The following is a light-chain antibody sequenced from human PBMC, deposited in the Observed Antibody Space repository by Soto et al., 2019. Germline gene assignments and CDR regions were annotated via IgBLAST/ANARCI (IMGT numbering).Light chain of an antibody. CDR3: QQYDNWPPHT. CDR2: GAS. Sequence: EIVMTQSPATLSVSPGERATLSCRASQSVSSNLAWYQQKPGQAPRLLIYGASPRATGIPARFSGGGSGTEFTLTISSLQSEDFEVYYCQQYDNWPPHTFGGGTKVEIK. J-gene: IGKJ4*01. CDR1: QSVSSN. V-gene: IGKV3-15*01.